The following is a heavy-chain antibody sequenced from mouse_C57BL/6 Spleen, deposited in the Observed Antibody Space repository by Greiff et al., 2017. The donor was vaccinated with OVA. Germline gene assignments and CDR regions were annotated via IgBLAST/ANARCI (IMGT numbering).Heavy chain of an antibody. J-gene: IGHJ4*01. V-gene: IGHV7-3*01. Sequence: EVQVVESGGGLVQPGGSLSLSCAASGFTFTYYYMSWVRQPPGKALEWLGFIRNKANGYTTEYSASVKGRFTISRDNSQSILYLQMNARGDEDSATYYCARYGGAMDYWGQGTSVTVSA. CDR3: ARYGGAMDY. CDR1: GFTFTYYY. CDR2: IRNKANGYTT.